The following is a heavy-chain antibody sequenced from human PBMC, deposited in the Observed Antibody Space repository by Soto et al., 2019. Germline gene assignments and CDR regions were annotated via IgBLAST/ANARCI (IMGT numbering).Heavy chain of an antibody. Sequence: QVQLVESGGGLVKPGGSLRVSCAASGFSFSDYYMTWIRQAPGKGLEWVSYISGSGDNIHYADSVKGRFTISGDNAKNXLYLQMVSLRVEVTAVYYCARGACITCYYDDWFDTWGQGTLVTVSS. CDR3: ARGACITCYYDDWFDT. CDR1: GFSFSDYY. D-gene: IGHD2-15*01. CDR2: ISGSGDNI. J-gene: IGHJ5*02. V-gene: IGHV3-11*01.